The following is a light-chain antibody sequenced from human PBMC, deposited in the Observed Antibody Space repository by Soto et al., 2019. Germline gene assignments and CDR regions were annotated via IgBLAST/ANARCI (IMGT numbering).Light chain of an antibody. CDR1: QSVGRDY. CDR2: HAS. V-gene: IGKV3-20*01. CDR3: QQYASSPLT. Sequence: EIVLTQSPGTLSLSPGERATLSCRASQSVGRDYLAWYQQKPGQAPRLLIYHASNRATGIPDRFSGSGSGTDFNLTISRLEPEDFAEFYCQQYASSPLTFGGGTKVEIK. J-gene: IGKJ4*01.